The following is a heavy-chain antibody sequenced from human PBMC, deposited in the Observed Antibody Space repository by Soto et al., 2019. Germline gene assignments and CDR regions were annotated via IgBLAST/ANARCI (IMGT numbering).Heavy chain of an antibody. CDR2: INSDGTIT. CDR3: VRDPDQYSYYGLDV. D-gene: IGHD2-15*01. V-gene: IGHV3-74*01. Sequence: EVQLVESGGDFVQPGGSLRLSCVASGFAFSSHWMYWVRQAPGKGLLWVSRINSDGTITTYADSVKGRFTISRDNAKNTLYLQMNSLRVEDTALYYCVRDPDQYSYYGLDVWGQGTTVIVS. CDR1: GFAFSSHW. J-gene: IGHJ6*02.